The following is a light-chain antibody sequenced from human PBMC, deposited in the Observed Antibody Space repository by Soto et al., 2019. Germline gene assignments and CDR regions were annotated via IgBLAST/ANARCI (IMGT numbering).Light chain of an antibody. V-gene: IGKV1-39*01. CDR3: QQSYSTVLT. CDR1: QSISSY. J-gene: IGKJ4*01. Sequence: DIPMTQSPSSLSASVGDRVTITCRASQSISSYLNWYQQKPRKATKLLIYAASSLQSGVPSRFSGSGSGTDXTXXISSXXXXXXXXXYCQQSYSTVLTFGGGTKVEIK. CDR2: AAS.